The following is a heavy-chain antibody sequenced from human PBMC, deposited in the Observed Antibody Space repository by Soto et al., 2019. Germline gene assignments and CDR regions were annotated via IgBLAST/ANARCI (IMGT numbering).Heavy chain of an antibody. CDR1: GYSFTSYW. V-gene: IGHV5-10-1*01. CDR3: ARPSYYYDSSGYYYWFDP. D-gene: IGHD3-22*01. J-gene: IGHJ5*02. Sequence: GESLKISCKGSGYSFTSYWISWVRQMPGKGLEWMGRIDPSDSYTNYSPSFQGHVTISADKSISTAYLQWSSLKASDTAMYYCARPSYYYDSSGYYYWFDPWGQGTLVTVSS. CDR2: IDPSDSYT.